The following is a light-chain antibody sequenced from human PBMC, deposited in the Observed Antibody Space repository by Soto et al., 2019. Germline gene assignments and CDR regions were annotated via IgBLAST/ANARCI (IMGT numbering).Light chain of an antibody. J-gene: IGKJ5*01. V-gene: IGKV3-20*01. Sequence: EIVLTQSPCTLSLSPGERATLSCRASQSFSNNYLAWYQQKPGQAPRLLIYGASTRATGIPDRFSGSGSGTDFTLTINRVAPEDFAVYYCQQYVSLSITFGQGTRLEIK. CDR2: GAS. CDR1: QSFSNNY. CDR3: QQYVSLSIT.